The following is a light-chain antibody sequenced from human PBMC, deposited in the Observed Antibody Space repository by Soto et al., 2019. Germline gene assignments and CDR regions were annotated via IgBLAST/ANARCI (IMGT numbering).Light chain of an antibody. J-gene: IGLJ2*01. CDR3: QSYDSSLSVV. V-gene: IGLV1-40*01. CDR2: GNS. Sequence: QSVLTQPPSVSGAPGQRVTLSCTGSSSNTGAGYDVHWYQQLPGTAPKLLIYGNSNRPSGVPDRFSGSKSGTSASLAITGLQAEDEADYYCQSYDSSLSVVFGGGTKVTVL. CDR1: SSNTGAGYD.